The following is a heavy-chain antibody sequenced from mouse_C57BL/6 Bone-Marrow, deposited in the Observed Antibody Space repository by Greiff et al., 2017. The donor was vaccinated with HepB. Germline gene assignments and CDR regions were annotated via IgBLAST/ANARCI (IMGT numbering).Heavy chain of an antibody. CDR2: IRSKSNNYAT. CDR1: GFSFNTYA. V-gene: IGHV10-1*01. CDR3: VRDYSNSYAMDY. J-gene: IGHJ4*01. D-gene: IGHD2-5*01. Sequence: EVKLMESGGGLVQPKGSLKLSCAASGFSFNTYAMNWVRQAPGKGLEWVARIRSKSNNYATYYADSVKDRFTISRDDSESMLYLQMNNLKTEDTAMYYCVRDYSNSYAMDYWGQGTSVTVSS.